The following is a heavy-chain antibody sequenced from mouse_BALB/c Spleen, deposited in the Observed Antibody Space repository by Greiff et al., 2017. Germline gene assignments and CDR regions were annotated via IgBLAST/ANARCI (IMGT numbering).Heavy chain of an antibody. CDR3: ARSPEGDYHYFDD. V-gene: IGHV1S137*01. D-gene: IGHD5-5*01. J-gene: IGHJ2*01. CDR2: ISTYYGDA. CDR1: GYTFTDYA. Sequence: QVQLQQSGAELVRPGVSVKISCKGSGYTFTDYAMHWVKQSHAKSLEWIGVISTYYGDASYNQKFKGKATMTVDKSSSTAYMELARLTSEDSAIYYCARSPEGDYHYFDDWGQGTTLTVSS.